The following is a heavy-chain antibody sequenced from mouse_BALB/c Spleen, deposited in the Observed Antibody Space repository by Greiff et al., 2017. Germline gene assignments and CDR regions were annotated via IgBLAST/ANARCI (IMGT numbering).Heavy chain of an antibody. J-gene: IGHJ3*01. CDR3: ARHDGYYAY. CDR2: ISNGGGST. Sequence: EVKLMESGGGLVQPGGSLKLSCAASGFTFSSYTMSWVRQTPEKRLEWVAYISNGGGSTYYPDTVKGRITISRDNAKNTLYLQMSSLKSEDTAMYYCARHDGYYAYWGQGTLVTVSA. D-gene: IGHD2-3*01. CDR1: GFTFSSYT. V-gene: IGHV5-12-2*01.